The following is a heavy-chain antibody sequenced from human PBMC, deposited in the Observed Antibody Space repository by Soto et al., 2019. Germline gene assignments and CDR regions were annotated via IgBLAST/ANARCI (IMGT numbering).Heavy chain of an antibody. CDR2: INAGNGNT. CDR1: GYTFTSYA. V-gene: IGHV1-3*05. D-gene: IGHD2-15*01. J-gene: IGHJ4*02. Sequence: QVQLVQSGAEEKKPGASVKVSCKASGYTFTSYAMHWVRQAPGQRLEWMGWINAGNGNTKYSQKFQGRVTITRDTSASTAYMELSSLRSEDTAVYCCARDLGYALPDYWGQGTLVTVSS. CDR3: ARDLGYALPDY.